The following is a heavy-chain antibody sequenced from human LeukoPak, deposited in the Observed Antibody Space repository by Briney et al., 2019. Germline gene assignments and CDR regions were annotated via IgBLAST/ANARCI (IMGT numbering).Heavy chain of an antibody. CDR1: GFTFSSYA. V-gene: IGHV3-23*01. CDR3: AKRGYYYDSRVFHGFDY. Sequence: GGSLRLSCAASGFTFSSYAMNWVRQAPGKGLEWVSAISGSGGSTYYADSVTGRFTISRDNSKNTLYLQMNSLRAEDTAVYYCAKRGYYYDSRVFHGFDYWGQGTLVTVSP. D-gene: IGHD3-22*01. J-gene: IGHJ4*02. CDR2: ISGSGGST.